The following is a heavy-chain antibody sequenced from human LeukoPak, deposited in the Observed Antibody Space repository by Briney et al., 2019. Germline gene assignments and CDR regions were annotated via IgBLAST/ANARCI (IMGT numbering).Heavy chain of an antibody. J-gene: IGHJ5*02. V-gene: IGHV1-2*06. CDR1: GYTFTGYY. CDR2: INPNSGGT. D-gene: IGHD2-15*01. Sequence: GASVEVSCKASGYTFTGYYMHWVRQAPGQGLEWMGRINPNSGGTNYAQKFQGRVTMTRDTSISTAYMELSRLRSDDTAVYYCARGYCSGGSCYSVENWFDPWGQGTLVTVSS. CDR3: ARGYCSGGSCYSVENWFDP.